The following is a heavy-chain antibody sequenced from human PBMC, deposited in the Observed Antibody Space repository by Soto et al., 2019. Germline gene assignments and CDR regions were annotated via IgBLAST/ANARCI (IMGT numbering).Heavy chain of an antibody. Sequence: QLQLQESGPGLVKPSETLSLTCTVSGGSISSSSYYWGWIRQPPGKGLEWIGSIYYSGSTYYNPSLKSXXTXPXXTSKNQFSLKLSSVTAADTAVYYCAGLYSSSSVDYWGQGTLVTVSS. V-gene: IGHV4-39*01. CDR3: AGLYSSSSVDY. J-gene: IGHJ4*02. CDR2: IYYSGST. D-gene: IGHD6-6*01. CDR1: GGSISSSSYY.